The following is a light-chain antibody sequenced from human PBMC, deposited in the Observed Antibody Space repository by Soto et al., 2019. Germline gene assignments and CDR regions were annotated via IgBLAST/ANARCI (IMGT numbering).Light chain of an antibody. J-gene: IGLJ2*01. V-gene: IGLV1-47*02. CDR2: GNN. CDR3: ATWDDSLSGVV. Sequence: QSVLTQPPSASGTPGQRVTISCFGSSSNIGNNYVYWYQHLPGTAPKLIIYGNNMRPSGVPDRLSGSKSGTSASLAISGLRSEDEADYCCATWDDSLSGVVFGGGTKLTVL. CDR1: SSNIGNNY.